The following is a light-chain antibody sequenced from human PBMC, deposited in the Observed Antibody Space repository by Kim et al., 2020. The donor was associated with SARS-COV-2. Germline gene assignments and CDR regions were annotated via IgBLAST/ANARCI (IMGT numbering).Light chain of an antibody. Sequence: QSALTQPASVSGSPGQSITISCSGTSSDVGGCDSVSWYQQHPGKAPKLMLYDVSKRPSGVSNRFSGSKSGNTASLTISGLQAEDEADYYCSSYTSTSTVFGGGTKVTVL. CDR1: SSDVGGCDS. V-gene: IGLV2-14*03. J-gene: IGLJ3*02. CDR3: SSYTSTSTV. CDR2: DVS.